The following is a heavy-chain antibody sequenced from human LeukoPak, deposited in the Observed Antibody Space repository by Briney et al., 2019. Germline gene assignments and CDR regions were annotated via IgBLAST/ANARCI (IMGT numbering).Heavy chain of an antibody. CDR3: ARDITMVRGDHYFDY. V-gene: IGHV3-21*01. CDR1: GFTFSSYS. CDR2: ISSSSSYI. Sequence: KSGGSLRLSCAASGFTFSSYSMTWVRQAPGKGLEWVSSISSSSSYIYYADSVKGRFTISRDNAKNSLYLQMNSLRAEDTAVYYCARDITMVRGDHYFDYWGQGTLVTVSS. J-gene: IGHJ4*02. D-gene: IGHD3-10*01.